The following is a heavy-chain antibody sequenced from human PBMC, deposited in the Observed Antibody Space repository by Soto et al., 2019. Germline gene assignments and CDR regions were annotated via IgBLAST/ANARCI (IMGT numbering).Heavy chain of an antibody. V-gene: IGHV3-15*07. CDR2: IKSKTDGGTT. CDR1: GFTFTNAG. J-gene: IGHJ4*01. D-gene: IGHD3-22*01. Sequence: GGCLRLSCAASGFTFTNAGIDWVRQAPGKGLEWVGRIKSKTDGGTTDYAEPVKGRFAISRDDSNNMVYLQMNSLKIEDTAVYYCTTDSYSTIIIVRFDYWGHGTLVTVSS. CDR3: TTDSYSTIIIVRFDY.